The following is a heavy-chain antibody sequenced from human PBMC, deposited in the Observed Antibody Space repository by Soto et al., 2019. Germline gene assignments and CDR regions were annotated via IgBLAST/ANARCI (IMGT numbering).Heavy chain of an antibody. Sequence: QVQLVESGGGVVQPGRSLRLSCAASGFTFNNYAMHWVRQAPGKGLEWVAIISYDGANTYYADSVKGRFTISRGNSKNTLYLQMGDLRAEDTAVYYCARGRVTYCNYWGQGTRVTVAS. D-gene: IGHD2-15*01. CDR2: ISYDGANT. J-gene: IGHJ4*02. CDR1: GFTFNNYA. V-gene: IGHV3-30-3*01. CDR3: ARGRVTYCNY.